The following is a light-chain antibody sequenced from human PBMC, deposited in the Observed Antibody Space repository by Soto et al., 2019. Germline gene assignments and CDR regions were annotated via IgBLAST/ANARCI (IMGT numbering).Light chain of an antibody. CDR2: EVS. J-gene: IGLJ1*01. CDR1: SSDVGGYNY. V-gene: IGLV2-14*01. Sequence: QSALTQPASVSGSPGQSITISCTGTSSDVGGYNYVSWYQQHPGKAPKLMIYEVSNRPSGVSNRLSASKSGHTASLTTSGPQTADQADYFCISYTSSITRYVFGTGTKLTVL. CDR3: ISYTSSITRYV.